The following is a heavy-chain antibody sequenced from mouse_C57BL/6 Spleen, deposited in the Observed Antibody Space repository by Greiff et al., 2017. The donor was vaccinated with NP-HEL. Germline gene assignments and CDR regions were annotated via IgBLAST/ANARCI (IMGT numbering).Heavy chain of an antibody. CDR1: GFTFSDYY. J-gene: IGHJ3*01. Sequence: EVKLMESEGGLVQPGSSMKLSCTASGFTFSDYYMAWVRQVPEKGLEWVANINYDGSSTYYLDSLKSRFIISRDNAKNILYLQMSSLKSEDTATYYCARGNWDGGFAYWGQGTLVTVSA. V-gene: IGHV5-16*01. CDR3: ARGNWDGGFAY. CDR2: INYDGSST. D-gene: IGHD4-1*01.